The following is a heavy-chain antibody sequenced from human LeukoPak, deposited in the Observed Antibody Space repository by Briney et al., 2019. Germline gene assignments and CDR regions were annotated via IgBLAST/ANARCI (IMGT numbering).Heavy chain of an antibody. CDR1: GGSISSGGYS. CDR3: AREGIVENYFDY. J-gene: IGHJ4*02. D-gene: IGHD3-22*01. V-gene: IGHV4-30-2*01. Sequence: SETLSLTCTVSGGSISSGGYSWSWIRQPPGKGLEWIGYIYHSGSTNYNPSLKSRVTISVDTSKNQFSLKLSSVTAADTAVYYCAREGIVENYFDYWGQGTLVTVSS. CDR2: IYHSGST.